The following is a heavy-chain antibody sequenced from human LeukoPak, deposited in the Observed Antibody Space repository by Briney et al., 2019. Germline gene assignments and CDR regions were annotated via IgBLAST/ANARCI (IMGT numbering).Heavy chain of an antibody. V-gene: IGHV3-23*01. J-gene: IGHJ4*02. CDR1: GFTFSSYS. Sequence: GGSLRLSCAASGFTFSSYSMNWVRQAPGKGLEWVSTISGSGGSTDYADSVQGRFTISRDNSKNTLYVQMNSLRAEDTALYYCAKSTSGWYQFDFWGQGTLVTVSS. CDR2: ISGSGGST. D-gene: IGHD6-19*01. CDR3: AKSTSGWYQFDF.